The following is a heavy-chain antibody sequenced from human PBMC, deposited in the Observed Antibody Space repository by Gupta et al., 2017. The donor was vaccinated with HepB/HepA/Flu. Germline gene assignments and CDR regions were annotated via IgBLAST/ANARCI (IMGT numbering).Heavy chain of an antibody. D-gene: IGHD3-9*01. Sequence: EVQLLESGGNLVQPGVSLRLSCAASGFTISSYTMSWVRQAPGKGLEWVAGISGGGGTTYYAGSVKGRFTISRDNSKNTLYLQWNSLRAADTAVYYCAKFEVDLDFWGQGTLVTVSS. CDR3: AKFEVDLDF. CDR2: ISGGGGTT. CDR1: GFTISSYT. J-gene: IGHJ4*02. V-gene: IGHV3-23*01.